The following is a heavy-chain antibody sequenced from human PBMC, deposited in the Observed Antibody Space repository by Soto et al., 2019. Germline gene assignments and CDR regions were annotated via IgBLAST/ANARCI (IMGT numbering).Heavy chain of an antibody. D-gene: IGHD3-22*01. CDR1: GFTFRRYG. CDR3: AKDLAYYYDSSGYYPAV. Sequence: QVQLVESGGGVVQPGTSLRLSCAASGFTFRRYGMHWVRQAPGKGLEWVSVISYDGSNKHYIDHMKGRFTISKDNSKNTLYLQMNSLRAEDTAVYYCAKDLAYYYDSSGYYPAVWCQGTLVTVSS. V-gene: IGHV3-30*18. J-gene: IGHJ4*02. CDR2: ISYDGSNK.